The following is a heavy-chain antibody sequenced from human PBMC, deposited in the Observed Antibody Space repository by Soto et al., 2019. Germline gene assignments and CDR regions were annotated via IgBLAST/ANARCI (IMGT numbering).Heavy chain of an antibody. CDR3: ARVRTVRGVIYYYYYGMDV. CDR2: ISYDGSNK. V-gene: IGHV3-30-3*01. J-gene: IGHJ6*01. D-gene: IGHD3-10*01. Sequence: QVQLVESGGGVVQPGRSLRLSCAASGFTFSSYAMHWVRQAPGKGLEWVAVISYDGSNKYYADSVKGRFTISRDNSKNTLYLQMNSLRAEDTAVYYCARVRTVRGVIYYYYYGMDVW. CDR1: GFTFSSYA.